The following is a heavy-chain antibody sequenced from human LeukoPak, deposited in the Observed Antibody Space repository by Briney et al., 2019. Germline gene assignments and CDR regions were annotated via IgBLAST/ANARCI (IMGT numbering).Heavy chain of an antibody. CDR1: GFTLRNYW. V-gene: IGHV3-74*01. D-gene: IGHD6-6*01. CDR3: ARYSSSSGGAAYYLDY. Sequence: GGSLRLSCTASGFTLRNYWMHWVRQVPGKRLVWVSRISGDGSVTNYADSVQGRFTISRDNAKNILYLKINSPRSEDTAVYYCARYSSSSGGAAYYLDYWGHGTLVTVSS. CDR2: ISGDGSVT. J-gene: IGHJ4*01.